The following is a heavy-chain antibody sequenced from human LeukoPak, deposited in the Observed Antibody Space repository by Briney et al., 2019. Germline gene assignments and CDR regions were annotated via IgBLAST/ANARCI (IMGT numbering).Heavy chain of an antibody. CDR3: ARVGVDYSGNVLKYFFDY. D-gene: IGHD4-23*01. J-gene: IGHJ4*02. Sequence: PSETLSLTCAVYGGSFTYYWSWIRQPPGKGLEWIGNIYDSGSANYNPSLKSRVVISVDTSKNQFSLNLTPVTAADTAVYYCARVGVDYSGNVLKYFFDYWGQGTLVTVSS. CDR1: GGSFTYY. V-gene: IGHV4-59*01. CDR2: IYDSGSA.